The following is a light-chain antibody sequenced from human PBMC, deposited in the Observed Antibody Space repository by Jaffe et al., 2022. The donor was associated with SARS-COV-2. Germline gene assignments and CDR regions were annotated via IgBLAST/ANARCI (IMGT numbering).Light chain of an antibody. CDR2: DVS. CDR3: SSYTTSSTWV. V-gene: IGLV2-14*01. Sequence: QSALTQPASVSGSPGQSITISCTGTRSDVGGYNHVSWYQQHPGKAPKLMIHDVSNRPSGVSDRFSGSKSGNTASLTISGLQAEDEADYYCSSYTTSSTWVFGGGTKLTVL. CDR1: RSDVGGYNH. J-gene: IGLJ3*02.